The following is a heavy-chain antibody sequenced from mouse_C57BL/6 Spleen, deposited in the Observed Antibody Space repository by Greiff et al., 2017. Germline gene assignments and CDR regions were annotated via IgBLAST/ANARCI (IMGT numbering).Heavy chain of an antibody. Sequence: QVQLQQPGAELVKPGASVKLSCKASGYTFTSYWMQWVKQRPGQGLEWIGEIDPSDSYPNYNQKFKGKATLTVDTSSSTAYMQLSSLTSEDSAVYYCARTGSDYDYDYYFDYWGQGTTLTVSS. CDR1: GYTFTSYW. CDR3: ARTGSDYDYDYYFDY. J-gene: IGHJ2*01. CDR2: IDPSDSYP. D-gene: IGHD2-4*01. V-gene: IGHV1-50*01.